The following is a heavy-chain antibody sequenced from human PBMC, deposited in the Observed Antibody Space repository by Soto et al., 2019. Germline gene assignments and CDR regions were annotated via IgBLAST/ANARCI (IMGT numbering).Heavy chain of an antibody. J-gene: IGHJ4*02. Sequence: SETLSLTCAVYGGSFSGYYWSWIRQPPGKGLEWIGEINHSGSTNYNPSLKSRVTISVDTSKNQFSLKLSSVTAADTAVYYCARKSGYKHFDYWGQGTLVT. V-gene: IGHV4-34*01. CDR2: INHSGST. CDR3: ARKSGYKHFDY. CDR1: GGSFSGYY. D-gene: IGHD3-22*01.